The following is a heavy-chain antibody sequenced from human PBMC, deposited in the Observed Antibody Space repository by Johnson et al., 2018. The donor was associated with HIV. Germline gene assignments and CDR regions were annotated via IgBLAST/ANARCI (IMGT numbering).Heavy chain of an antibody. CDR3: ARAPGYCGADCSDAFDI. D-gene: IGHD2-21*02. J-gene: IGHJ3*02. CDR1: GFTFSSYG. CDR2: IKQDGSDK. Sequence: EVQLVESGGGVVQPGGSLRLSCAASGFTFSSYGMTWVRQAPGRGLEWVANIKQDGSDKYYVDSVKGRFTISRDNAQNSLYLQMNSLGAEDTAVYYCARAPGYCGADCSDAFDIWGQGTMVTVSS. V-gene: IGHV3-7*01.